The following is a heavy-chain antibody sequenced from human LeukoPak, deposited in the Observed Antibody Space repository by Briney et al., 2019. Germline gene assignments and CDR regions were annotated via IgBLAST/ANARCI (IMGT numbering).Heavy chain of an antibody. CDR3: ARVPGYYDSSGLFDY. J-gene: IGHJ4*02. CDR1: GFTFSSYS. Sequence: GGSLRLSCAASGFTFSSYSMNWVRQAPGKGLEWVSYISSSSSNIYYADSVKGRFTISRDNAKNSLYLQMNSLRAEDTAVYYCARVPGYYDSSGLFDYWGQGTLVTVSS. V-gene: IGHV3-48*01. CDR2: ISSSSSNI. D-gene: IGHD3-22*01.